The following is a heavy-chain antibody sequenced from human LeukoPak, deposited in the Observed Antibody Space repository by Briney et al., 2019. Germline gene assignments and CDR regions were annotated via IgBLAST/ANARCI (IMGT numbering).Heavy chain of an antibody. CDR1: EFTVSSNY. CDR3: ARGIFYFNSWYFDY. V-gene: IGHV3-53*01. Sequence: GGSLRLSCAASEFTVSSNYMNRVRQAPGKGLEWLSVLYSDGNPYYADSLNGRFTISRDNSKNTVYLQMNSLRAEDTAVYYCARGIFYFNSWYFDYWGQGTLVTVSS. CDR2: LYSDGNP. D-gene: IGHD6-13*01. J-gene: IGHJ4*02.